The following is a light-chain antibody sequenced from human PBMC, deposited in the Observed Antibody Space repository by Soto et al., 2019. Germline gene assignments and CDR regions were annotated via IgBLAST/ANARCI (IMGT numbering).Light chain of an antibody. V-gene: IGLV2-14*01. CDR2: DVS. Sequence: QSALTQPASVSGSPGQSITISCTGTSSDAGGYNYVSWYQQHPGKAPKLMIYDVSNRPSGVSNRFSGSKSGNTASLTISGLQAEDEADYYCSSYTSSSFYVFGTGTKLTVL. CDR1: SSDAGGYNY. CDR3: SSYTSSSFYV. J-gene: IGLJ1*01.